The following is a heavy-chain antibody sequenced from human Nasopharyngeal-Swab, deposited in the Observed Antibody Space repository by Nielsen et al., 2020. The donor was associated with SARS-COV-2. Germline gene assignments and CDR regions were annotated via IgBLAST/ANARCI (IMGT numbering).Heavy chain of an antibody. D-gene: IGHD3-10*01. CDR1: GFTFSTYA. CDR2: IDAGGANT. Sequence: GESLKISCAASGFTFSTYAMTWVRQAPGKGLEWVSTIDAGGANTFYADSVKGRFTISRDNSKNTLYLQMNSLRADDTAVYYCTRDGGFREGDYWGQGTLVTVSS. CDR3: TRDGGFREGDY. J-gene: IGHJ4*02. V-gene: IGHV3-23*01.